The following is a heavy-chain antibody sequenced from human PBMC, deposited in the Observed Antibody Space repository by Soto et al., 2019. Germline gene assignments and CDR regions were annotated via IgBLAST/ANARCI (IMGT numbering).Heavy chain of an antibody. V-gene: IGHV3-30-3*01. D-gene: IGHD3-3*01. Sequence: GGSMRLSCAASGFTFSSYDMHWVRQAPGKGREWVAVISYDGSNNYYADSVKVRFTISRDNSKNTLYLQMNSLRSEDTAVYYCARVVLRFFEWSYGMDVWGQGTTVTVSS. CDR3: ARVVLRFFEWSYGMDV. CDR1: GFTFSSYD. J-gene: IGHJ6*02. CDR2: ISYDGSNN.